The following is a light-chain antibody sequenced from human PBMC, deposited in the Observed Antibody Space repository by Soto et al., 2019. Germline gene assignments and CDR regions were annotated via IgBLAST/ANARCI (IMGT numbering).Light chain of an antibody. Sequence: GHRVTINCRASQPTNTWLAWYQQKPGTAPKLLIYDASSLERGVPSGFSASGSGTEFTLTISSLQPDDLATYYCQQYISYPYTFGQGTKLEIK. J-gene: IGKJ2*01. V-gene: IGKV1-5*01. CDR3: QQYISYPYT. CDR2: DAS. CDR1: QPTNTW.